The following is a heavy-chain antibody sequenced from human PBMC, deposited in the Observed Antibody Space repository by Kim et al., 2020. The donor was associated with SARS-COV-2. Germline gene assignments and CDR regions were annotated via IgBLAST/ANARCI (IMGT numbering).Heavy chain of an antibody. V-gene: IGHV4-59*09. Sequence: NHSLKSRVTISVDTSKNQFSLKLSSVTAADTAVYYCARGGYYDILTGPNWGQGTMVTVSS. CDR3: ARGGYYDILTGPN. J-gene: IGHJ3*01. D-gene: IGHD3-9*01.